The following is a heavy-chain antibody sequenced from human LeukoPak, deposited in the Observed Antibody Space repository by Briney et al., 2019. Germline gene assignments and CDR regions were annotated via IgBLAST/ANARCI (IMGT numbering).Heavy chain of an antibody. V-gene: IGHV1-18*01. D-gene: IGHD6-19*01. CDR1: GYNFMSHN. Sequence: ASVKVSCKASSGYNFMSHNINWVRQAPGQGLEWMGWIIANNGNKNYPQKFQGRVTMTTDTSTNTAYMELGSLRADDTAVYYCAAWAGRAVAGFEGPFDYWGQGTLVTVSS. CDR3: AAWAGRAVAGFEGPFDY. CDR2: IIANNGNK. J-gene: IGHJ4*02.